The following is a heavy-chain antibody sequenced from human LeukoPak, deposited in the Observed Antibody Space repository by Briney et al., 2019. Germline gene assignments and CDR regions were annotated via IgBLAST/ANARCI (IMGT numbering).Heavy chain of an antibody. J-gene: IGHJ4*02. Sequence: PGGSLRLSCAASGFTFSNSGMHWVRQAPGKGLEWVAVISYDGSNKYYADSVKGRFTISRDNSKNTLYLQMNSLRAEDTAVYYCARDRSGHLDYWGQGTLVTVSS. D-gene: IGHD3-3*01. CDR1: GFTFSNSG. CDR3: ARDRSGHLDY. CDR2: ISYDGSNK. V-gene: IGHV3-30*19.